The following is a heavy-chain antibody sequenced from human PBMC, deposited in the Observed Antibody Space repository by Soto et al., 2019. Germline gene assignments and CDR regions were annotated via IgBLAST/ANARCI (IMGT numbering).Heavy chain of an antibody. CDR1: GGTFTSYS. V-gene: IGHV1-69*01. D-gene: IGHD2-2*01. Sequence: QVQLEQSGAEVKRPGSSVKVSCRASGGTFTSYSINWVRRAPGQGPEWMGAVIPRFGTTIYAQRFEGRVTVTADASTGTVFMEISGPRSEDTAVYFCARARIVAVSGRTGGYYYYAMDLWGQGTAVIVSS. J-gene: IGHJ6*02. CDR3: ARARIVAVSGRTGGYYYYAMDL. CDR2: VIPRFGTT.